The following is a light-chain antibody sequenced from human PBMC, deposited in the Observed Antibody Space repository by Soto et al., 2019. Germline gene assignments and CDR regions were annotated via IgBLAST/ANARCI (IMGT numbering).Light chain of an antibody. Sequence: DLQMTQSPSSLSASEGDRVTITCQSSHDVSRNLNWFQQKPGEAPQLLIYDASNLERGVPSRFSRSGSGTDFTLTISSLQPEDVATYYCQQYNSMLSFGGGTEVEIK. CDR3: QQYNSMLS. CDR1: HDVSRN. V-gene: IGKV1-33*01. J-gene: IGKJ4*01. CDR2: DAS.